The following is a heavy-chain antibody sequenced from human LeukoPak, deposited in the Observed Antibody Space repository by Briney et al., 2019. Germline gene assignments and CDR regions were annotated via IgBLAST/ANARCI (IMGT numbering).Heavy chain of an antibody. CDR2: IYYSGST. V-gene: IGHV4-59*01. CDR1: GGSISSYY. J-gene: IGHJ4*02. CDR3: ARSHSVWTSFDY. Sequence: PSETLSLTCTVSGGSISSYYWSWIRQPPGKGLEWIGYIYYSGSTNYNPSLKSRVTISVDTSKNQFSLKLSSVTAADKAVYYCARSHSVWTSFDYWGQGTLVTVSS. D-gene: IGHD3/OR15-3a*01.